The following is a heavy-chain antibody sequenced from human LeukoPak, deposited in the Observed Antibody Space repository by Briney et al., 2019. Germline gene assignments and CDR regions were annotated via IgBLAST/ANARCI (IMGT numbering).Heavy chain of an antibody. CDR3: ARHEDTAMVYYYFDY. CDR1: GGSISSSSYY. J-gene: IGHJ4*02. CDR2: IYYSGST. Sequence: SETLSLTCTVSGGSISSSSYYWGWLRQPPGKGLEWIGSIYYSGSTYYNPSLKSRVTISVDTSKNQFSLKLSSVTAADTAVYYCARHEDTAMVYYYFDYWGQGTLVTVSS. V-gene: IGHV4-39*01. D-gene: IGHD5-18*01.